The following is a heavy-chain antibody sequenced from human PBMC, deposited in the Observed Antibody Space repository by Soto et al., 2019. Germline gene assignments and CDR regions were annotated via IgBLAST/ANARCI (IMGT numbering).Heavy chain of an antibody. D-gene: IGHD3-9*01. J-gene: IGHJ3*02. CDR2: LNAGNGDT. V-gene: IGHV1-3*01. CDR1: GYTFTNYA. Sequence: ASVKVSCKASGYTFTNYAVHWLRQAPGQALEWMGWLNAGNGDTKYSPTFQDRVAITRDTSASTAYMELSSLRSEDTDVYYCARLRPESEELRYFDWLPTPFFDIWGQGTMVTVSS. CDR3: ARLRPESEELRYFDWLPTPFFDI.